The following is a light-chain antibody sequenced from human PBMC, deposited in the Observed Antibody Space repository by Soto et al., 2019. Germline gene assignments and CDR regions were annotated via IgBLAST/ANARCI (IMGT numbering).Light chain of an antibody. CDR3: QQYNSYLYT. CDR2: DAS. Sequence: DIQMTQSPSTLSVSVGDRVTITCRASQSISSWLAWYQQKPGKAPKLLIYDASSLESGVPSRFSGSGSGTEFTLTIISLQPDDFATYYCQQYNSYLYTFGQGTKLEIK. J-gene: IGKJ2*01. V-gene: IGKV1-5*01. CDR1: QSISSW.